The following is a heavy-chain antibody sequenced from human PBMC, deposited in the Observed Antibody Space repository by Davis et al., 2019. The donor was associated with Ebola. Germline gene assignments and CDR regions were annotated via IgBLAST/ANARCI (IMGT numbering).Heavy chain of an antibody. J-gene: IGHJ4*02. Sequence: MPSETLSLTCTVSGGSISSGDYYWSWIRQPPGKGLEWIGYIYYSGSTNYNPSLKSRVTISVDTSKNQFSLKLSSVTAADTAVYYCAGSSWYKPGGYWGQGTLVTVSS. CDR1: GGSISSGDYY. V-gene: IGHV4-61*08. D-gene: IGHD6-13*01. CDR2: IYYSGST. CDR3: AGSSWYKPGGY.